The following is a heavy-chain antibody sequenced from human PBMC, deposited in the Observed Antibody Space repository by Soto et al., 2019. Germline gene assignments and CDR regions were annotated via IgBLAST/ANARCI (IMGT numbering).Heavy chain of an antibody. J-gene: IGHJ3*02. V-gene: IGHV3-30-3*01. CDR2: ISYDGSNK. CDR3: ARGTRDGYNFAFDI. CDR1: GFTFSSYA. D-gene: IGHD5-12*01. Sequence: GGSLRLSCAASGFTFSSYAMHWVRQAPGKGLEWVAVISYDGSNKYYADSVKGRFTISRDNSKNTLYPQMNSLRAEDTAVYYCARGTRDGYNFAFDIWGQGTMVTVSS.